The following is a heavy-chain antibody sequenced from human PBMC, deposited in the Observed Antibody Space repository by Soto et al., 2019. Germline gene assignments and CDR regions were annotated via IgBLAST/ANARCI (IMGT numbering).Heavy chain of an antibody. Sequence: PGGSLRLSCAASGFTFSSYGMHWVRQAPGKGLEWVAVIWYDGSNKYYADSVKGRFTISRDNSKNTLCLQMNSLRAEDTAVYYCARPSIAAAGYNWFDPWGQGTLVTVSS. CDR1: GFTFSSYG. V-gene: IGHV3-33*01. D-gene: IGHD6-13*01. CDR2: IWYDGSNK. CDR3: ARPSIAAAGYNWFDP. J-gene: IGHJ5*02.